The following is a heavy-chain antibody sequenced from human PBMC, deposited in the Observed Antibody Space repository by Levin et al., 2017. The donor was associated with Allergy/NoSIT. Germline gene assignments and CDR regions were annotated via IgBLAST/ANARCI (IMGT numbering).Heavy chain of an antibody. Sequence: PSETLSLTCKVSGGSISSGSYYWSWIRQPAAKGLEWIGRIYSSGSANYNPSLKSRVTISVDTSKNQFSLKLSSVTAADAAVYYCARAEVGSEHWGQGTLVTVSS. V-gene: IGHV4-61*02. D-gene: IGHD1-14*01. J-gene: IGHJ4*02. CDR1: GGSISSGSYY. CDR3: ARAEVGSEH. CDR2: IYSSGSA.